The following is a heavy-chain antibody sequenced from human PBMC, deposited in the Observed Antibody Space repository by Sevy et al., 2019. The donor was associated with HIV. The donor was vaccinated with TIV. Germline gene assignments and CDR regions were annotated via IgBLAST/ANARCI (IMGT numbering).Heavy chain of an antibody. CDR1: GFTFRSYG. CDR3: AKDRVVTTAAYYYYYMDV. CDR2: ISWNSGSI. J-gene: IGHJ6*03. D-gene: IGHD4-4*01. Sequence: GGSLRLSCVASGFTFRSYGMHWVRQAPGKGLEWVSGISWNSGSIGYADSVKGRFTISRDNAKNSLYLQMNTLRAEDTALYYCAKDRVVTTAAYYYYYMDVWGKGTTVTVSS. V-gene: IGHV3-9*01.